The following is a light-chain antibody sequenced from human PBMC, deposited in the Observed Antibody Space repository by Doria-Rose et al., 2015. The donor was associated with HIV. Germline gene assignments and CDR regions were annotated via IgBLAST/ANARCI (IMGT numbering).Light chain of an antibody. CDR3: HQYGTSWT. CDR2: DGS. J-gene: IGKJ1*01. V-gene: IGKV3-20*01. CDR1: QSFSSTY. Sequence: TQSPGTLSLSPGERATLSCRASQSFSSTYLAWYQQKPSQAPSLLIYDGSTRATGIPDRFSVSGSGTDFTLTINRLEPEDFALYYCHQYGTSWTFGQGTKVEI.